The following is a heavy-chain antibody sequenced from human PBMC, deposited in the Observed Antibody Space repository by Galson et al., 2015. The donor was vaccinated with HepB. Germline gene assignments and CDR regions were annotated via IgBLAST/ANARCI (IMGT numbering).Heavy chain of an antibody. CDR3: ARGKYRNYAGSYYYYGMDV. V-gene: IGHV1-2*02. CDR2: INPNSGGT. Sequence: SVKVSCKASGYTFTGYYMHWVRRAPGQGLEWMGWINPNSGGTNYAQKFQGRVTMTRDTSISTAYMELSRLRSDDTAVYYCARGKYRNYAGSYYYYGMDVWGQGTTVTVSS. J-gene: IGHJ6*02. D-gene: IGHD1-7*01. CDR1: GYTFTGYY.